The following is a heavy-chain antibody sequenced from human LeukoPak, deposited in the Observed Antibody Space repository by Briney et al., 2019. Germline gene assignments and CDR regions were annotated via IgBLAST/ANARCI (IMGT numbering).Heavy chain of an antibody. CDR3: ARVRVGDYLRYAFDI. Sequence: GGSLRLSCAASGFTFSTYAMHWVRQAPGKGLEWVAVISYDGRNEFYANSVKGRFTISRDNSKNTLYLQMNSLRVEDTAVYYCARVRVGDYLRYAFDIWGQGTLVTVSS. CDR1: GFTFSTYA. J-gene: IGHJ4*02. D-gene: IGHD4-17*01. V-gene: IGHV3-30*04. CDR2: ISYDGRNE.